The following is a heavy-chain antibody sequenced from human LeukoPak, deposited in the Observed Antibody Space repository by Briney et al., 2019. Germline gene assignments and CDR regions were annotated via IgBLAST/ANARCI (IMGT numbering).Heavy chain of an antibody. J-gene: IGHJ4*02. V-gene: IGHV4-38-2*02. CDR2: IYHSGST. Sequence: PSETLSLTCTVSGYSISSGYYWGWTRQPPGKGLEWIGSIYHSGSTYYNPSLKSRVTISVDTSKNQFSLKLSSVTAADTAVYYCAREYRMRSTIFGVAIDYWGQGTLVTVSS. CDR1: GYSISSGYY. D-gene: IGHD3-3*01. CDR3: AREYRMRSTIFGVAIDY.